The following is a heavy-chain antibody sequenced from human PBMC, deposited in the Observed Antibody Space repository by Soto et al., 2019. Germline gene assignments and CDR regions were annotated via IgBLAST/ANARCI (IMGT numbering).Heavy chain of an antibody. D-gene: IGHD5-18*01. CDR2: ISACNGNT. CDR3: ARVKYSYGYIYIFYYYGMDV. V-gene: IGHV1-18*01. CDR1: GYTFTSYG. J-gene: IGHJ6*02. Sequence: ASVKVSCKASGYTFTSYGISWVRQAPGQGLEWMGWISACNGNTNYAQKLQGRVTMTTDTSTSTAYMELRSLRSDDTAVYYCARVKYSYGYIYIFYYYGMDVWGQGTTVTVSS.